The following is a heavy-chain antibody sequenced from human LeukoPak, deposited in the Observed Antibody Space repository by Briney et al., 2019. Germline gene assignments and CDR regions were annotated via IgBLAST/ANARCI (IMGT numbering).Heavy chain of an antibody. CDR2: FDGNGPNT. J-gene: IGHJ4*02. V-gene: IGHV3-23*01. CDR3: ARGGNWGYFDY. CDR1: GFTFSSFA. D-gene: IGHD7-27*01. Sequence: GGSLRLSCAASGFTFSSFAMTWVRQAPGKGLEWVSGFDGNGPNTYYADSVKGRWTISRDNSKNTLFLQMNSLRTEDTAIYHCARGGNWGYFDYWGQGTLVTVSS.